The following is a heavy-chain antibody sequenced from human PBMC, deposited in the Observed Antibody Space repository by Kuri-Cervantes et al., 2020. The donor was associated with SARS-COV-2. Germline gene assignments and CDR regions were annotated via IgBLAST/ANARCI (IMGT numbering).Heavy chain of an antibody. CDR2: INHSGST. D-gene: IGHD2-2*01. V-gene: IGHV4-34*01. CDR1: GESLSGYY. J-gene: IGHJ3*02. Sequence: SQTLSLTCDVYGESLSGYYWSWIRQPPGKGLEWIGEINHSGSTNYNPSLKSRVTISVDTSKNQFSLKLSSVTAADTAVYYCARVLWDIVVVPAAMRGDAFDIWGQGTMVTVSS. CDR3: ARVLWDIVVVPAAMRGDAFDI.